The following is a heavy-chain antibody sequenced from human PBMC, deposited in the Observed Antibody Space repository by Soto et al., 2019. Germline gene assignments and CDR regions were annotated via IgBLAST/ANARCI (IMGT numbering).Heavy chain of an antibody. CDR2: VYYSGST. Sequence: PSETLSLTCTVSGGSISTYYWSWIRQPPGKGLEWIGYVYYSGSTNYNPSLQSRVTISLDTSKNQFSLNLGSVTAADTAVYYCARSYCSSTTCYPFFDYWGQEPRSPSPQ. J-gene: IGHJ4*01. CDR3: ARSYCSSTTCYPFFDY. V-gene: IGHV4-59*01. CDR1: GGSISTYY. D-gene: IGHD2-2*01.